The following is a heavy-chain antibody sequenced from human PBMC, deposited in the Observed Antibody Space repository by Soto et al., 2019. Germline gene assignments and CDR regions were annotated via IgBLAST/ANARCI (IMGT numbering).Heavy chain of an antibody. J-gene: IGHJ4*02. V-gene: IGHV3-53*01. D-gene: IGHD3-16*01. CDR1: GFTFSDYY. Sequence: LRLSCAASGFTFSDYYMSWVRQAPGKGLELVSFSYSGGNTDYADSVKGRFTASRDNSKNTLYLQMSSLRAEDTAVYYCARAKKGGFDYWGQGTLVTVSS. CDR3: ARAKKGGFDY. CDR2: SYSGGNT.